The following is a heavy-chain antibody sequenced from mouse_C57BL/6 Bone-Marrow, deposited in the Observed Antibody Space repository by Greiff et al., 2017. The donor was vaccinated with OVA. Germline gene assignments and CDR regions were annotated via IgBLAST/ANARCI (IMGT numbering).Heavy chain of an antibody. J-gene: IGHJ4*01. Sequence: EVHLVESGPGLVKPSQSLSLPCSVTGYSITSGYYWNWIRQFPGNKLEWMGYISYDGSNNYNPSLKNRISITRDTSKNQFFLKLNSVTTEDTATYYCARGVITTDLDYWGQGTSVTVSS. CDR2: ISYDGSN. V-gene: IGHV3-6*01. CDR3: ARGVITTDLDY. D-gene: IGHD1-1*01. CDR1: GYSITSGYY.